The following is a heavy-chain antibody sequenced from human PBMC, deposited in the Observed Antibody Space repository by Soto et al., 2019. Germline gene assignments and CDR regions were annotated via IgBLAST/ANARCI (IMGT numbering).Heavy chain of an antibody. CDR1: GGSISSSSYY. CDR3: ARLGDSNFDY. Sequence: SETLSLTCTVSGGSISSSSYYWGWIRQPPGKGLEWIGSIYYSGSTYYNPSLKSRVTISVDTSKNQFSLKLSSVTAADTAVYYCARLGDSNFDYWGQGTLVTVSS. CDR2: IYYSGST. V-gene: IGHV4-39*01. J-gene: IGHJ4*02. D-gene: IGHD3-3*01.